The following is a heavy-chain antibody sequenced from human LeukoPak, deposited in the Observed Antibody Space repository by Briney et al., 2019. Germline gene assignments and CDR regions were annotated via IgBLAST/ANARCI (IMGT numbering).Heavy chain of an antibody. CDR2: IYPGDSDI. CDR3: ARRSPSWTHDY. D-gene: IGHD2-2*01. J-gene: IGHJ4*02. Sequence: HGESLKISCKGSGYSFTSYWIGWVRQMPGKGLEWMGMIYPGDSDIRYSPSFQGQVTISADKSISTAYLQWSSLKATDTAMYYRARRSPSWTHDYWGQGTLVTVSS. CDR1: GYSFTSYW. V-gene: IGHV5-51*01.